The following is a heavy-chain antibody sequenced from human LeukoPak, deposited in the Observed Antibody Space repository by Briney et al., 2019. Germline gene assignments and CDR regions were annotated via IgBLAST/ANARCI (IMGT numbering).Heavy chain of an antibody. CDR1: GFTFSNYA. J-gene: IGHJ4*02. Sequence: GGSLRLSCAASGFTFSNYAMTWVRQAPGKGLEWVSAISGSGGGTYYADSMQGRFTISRDNSKNTLYLQMTSLRAEDTAAYYCARDLRYYSIWGQGTLVTVSS. CDR3: ARDLRYYSI. D-gene: IGHD3-10*01. V-gene: IGHV3-23*01. CDR2: ISGSGGGT.